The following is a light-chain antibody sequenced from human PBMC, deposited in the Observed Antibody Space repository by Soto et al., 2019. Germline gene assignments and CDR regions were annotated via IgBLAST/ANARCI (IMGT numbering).Light chain of an antibody. Sequence: QSALTQPASVAGSTRQAITISCSGTMRDVGAYNLVSWYQQHPGTAPKLIIYEVRNRPSGISSRFSDSRSGNTASLTISGLQSEDEGDYYCSAYTARSTLVLGGGTKVTVL. J-gene: IGLJ3*02. CDR2: EVR. V-gene: IGLV2-14*01. CDR1: MRDVGAYNL. CDR3: SAYTARSTLV.